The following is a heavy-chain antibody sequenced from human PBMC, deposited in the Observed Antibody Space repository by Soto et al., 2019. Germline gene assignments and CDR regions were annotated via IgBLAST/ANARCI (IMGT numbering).Heavy chain of an antibody. CDR3: AKEHIVGANRWFDP. J-gene: IGHJ5*02. CDR1: GGSVSGGIYY. D-gene: IGHD1-26*01. V-gene: IGHV4-61*01. Sequence: SETLSLTCTVSGGSVSGGIYYWTWIRQPPGKGLEWIGYIYYSGSINYNPSLKSRVTISMDTSKNQFSLKLSSVTAADTAVYYCAKEHIVGANRWFDPWGQGTLVTVSS. CDR2: IYYSGSI.